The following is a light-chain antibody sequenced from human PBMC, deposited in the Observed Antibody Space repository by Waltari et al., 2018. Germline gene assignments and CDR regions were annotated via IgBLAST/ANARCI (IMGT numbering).Light chain of an antibody. J-gene: IGLJ2*01. CDR3: NSYTSSSSLDGSVV. CDR2: EVS. Sequence: QSALTQPASVSGSPGQSITISCTGTNTDVGAYNYVSWFQQHPGKAPKLILYEVSNRPSGVSHRFSVSKSGNTASLTISVLQAEDEADYYCNSYTSSSSLDGSVVFGGGTKVTVL. V-gene: IGLV2-14*01. CDR1: NTDVGAYNY.